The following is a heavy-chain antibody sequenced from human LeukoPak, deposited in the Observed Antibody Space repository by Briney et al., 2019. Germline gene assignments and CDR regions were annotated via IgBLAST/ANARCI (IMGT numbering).Heavy chain of an antibody. V-gene: IGHV1-18*01. D-gene: IGHD1-14*01. Sequence: GASVKVSCKASGYTFTSYGISWVRQAPGQGLEWMGWICAYNGNTNYAQKLQGRVTMTTDTSTSTAYMELTSLRSDDTAVYYCARRTRYNSSPQYLDCWGQGTLVTVSS. CDR2: ICAYNGNT. CDR1: GYTFTSYG. J-gene: IGHJ4*02. CDR3: ARRTRYNSSPQYLDC.